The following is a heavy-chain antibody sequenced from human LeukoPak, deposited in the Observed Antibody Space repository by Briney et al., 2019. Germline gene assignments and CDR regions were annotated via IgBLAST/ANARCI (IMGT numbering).Heavy chain of an antibody. D-gene: IGHD3-22*01. Sequence: ASVKVSCKASGYTFTGYYMHWVRQAPGQGLEWMGWINPNSGGTNYAQKFQGRVTMTRDTSISTAYMELSRLRSDDTAVYYCARAYYDSSGYYGDDAFDIWGQGTMATVSS. CDR1: GYTFTGYY. J-gene: IGHJ3*02. CDR3: ARAYYDSSGYYGDDAFDI. CDR2: INPNSGGT. V-gene: IGHV1-2*02.